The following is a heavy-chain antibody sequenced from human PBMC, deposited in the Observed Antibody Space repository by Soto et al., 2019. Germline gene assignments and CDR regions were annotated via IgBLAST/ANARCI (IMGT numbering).Heavy chain of an antibody. CDR3: ARIPRYSGSSISLQH. CDR1: GYTFTGYY. D-gene: IGHD1-26*01. J-gene: IGHJ1*01. Sequence: EASVKVSCKASGYTFTGYYMHWVRQAPGQGLEWMGWINPNSGGTNYAQKFQGRVTMTRDTSISTAYMELSRLRSDDTAVYYCARIPRYSGSSISLQHWGQGTLVTVSS. V-gene: IGHV1-2*02. CDR2: INPNSGGT.